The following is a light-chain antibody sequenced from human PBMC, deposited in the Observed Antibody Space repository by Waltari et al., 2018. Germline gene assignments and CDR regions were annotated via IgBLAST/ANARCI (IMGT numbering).Light chain of an antibody. CDR3: SSYTSSSTWV. CDR2: DVS. J-gene: IGLJ3*02. V-gene: IGLV2-14*01. CDR1: SSDVGGYNY. Sequence: QSALTQPASVSESPGQSITISCTGTSSDVGGYNYVSWYQQHIGKAPKLMIYDVSKRPSGVANRFSGAKSGNTASLTISGLQAEDEADDYCSSYTSSSTWVFGGGTKLTVL.